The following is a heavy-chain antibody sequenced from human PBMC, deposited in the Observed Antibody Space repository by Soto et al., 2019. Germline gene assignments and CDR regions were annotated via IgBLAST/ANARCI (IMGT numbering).Heavy chain of an antibody. CDR1: GGSISSYY. V-gene: IGHV4-59*01. CDR2: IYYSGST. J-gene: IGHJ4*02. CDR3: ASSKRNYDILTGYSIDY. D-gene: IGHD3-9*01. Sequence: PSETLSLTCTVSGGSISSYYWSWIRQPPGKGLEWIGYIYYSGSTNYNPSLKSRVTISVDTSKNQFSLKLSSVTAADTAVYYCASSKRNYDILTGYSIDYWGQGTLVTVSS.